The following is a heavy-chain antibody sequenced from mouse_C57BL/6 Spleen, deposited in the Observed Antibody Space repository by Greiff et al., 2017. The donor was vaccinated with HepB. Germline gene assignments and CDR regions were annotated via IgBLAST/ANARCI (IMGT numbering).Heavy chain of an antibody. Sequence: DVMLVESGGDLVKPGGSLKLSCAASGFTFSSYGMSWVRQTPDKRLEWVATISSGGSYTYYPDSVKGRFTISRDNAKNTLYLQMSSLKSEDTAMYYCARRYVDYYAMDYWGQGTSVTVSS. J-gene: IGHJ4*01. D-gene: IGHD2-14*01. CDR3: ARRYVDYYAMDY. CDR1: GFTFSSYG. V-gene: IGHV5-6*02. CDR2: ISSGGSYT.